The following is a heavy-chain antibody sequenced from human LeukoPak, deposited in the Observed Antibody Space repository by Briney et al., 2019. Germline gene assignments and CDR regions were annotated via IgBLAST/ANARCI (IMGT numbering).Heavy chain of an antibody. CDR2: ISSSSSYI. Sequence: PGGSLRLSCAASGFTFSSYSMNWVRQAPGKGLEWVSSISSSSSYIYYADSVKGRFTVSRGNAKNSLYLQMNSLRAEDTAVYYCARVALLYSSRNWFDPWGQGTLVTVSS. CDR1: GFTFSSYS. D-gene: IGHD2-8*01. CDR3: ARVALLYSSRNWFDP. J-gene: IGHJ5*02. V-gene: IGHV3-21*01.